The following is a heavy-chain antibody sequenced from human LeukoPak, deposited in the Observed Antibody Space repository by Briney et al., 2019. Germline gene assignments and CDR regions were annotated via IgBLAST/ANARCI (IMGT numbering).Heavy chain of an antibody. J-gene: IGHJ5*02. CDR2: IYYSGST. V-gene: IGHV4-39*01. CDR3: ARGSGGGQNWFDP. D-gene: IGHD2-15*01. Sequence: SETLSLTCTVPGGSISSSSYYWGWIRQPPGKGLEWIGSIYYSGSTYYNPSLKSRVTISVDTSKNQFSLKLSSVTAADTAVYYCARGSGGGQNWFDPWGQGTLVTVSS. CDR1: GGSISSSSYY.